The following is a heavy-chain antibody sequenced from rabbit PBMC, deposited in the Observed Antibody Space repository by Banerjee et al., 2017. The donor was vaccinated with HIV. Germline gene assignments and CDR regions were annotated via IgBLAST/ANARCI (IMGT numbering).Heavy chain of an antibody. D-gene: IGHD1-1*01. J-gene: IGHJ4*01. V-gene: IGHV1S43*01. Sequence: QEQLEESGGGLVKPEGSLTLTCRASGFDLSTYYYMCWVRQAPGKGLKLIACINIGNGIESYASWAKGRFTITRSTSLNTVNLKMTSLTAADTATYFCARADNTNSDYFNLWGPGTLVTVS. CDR2: INIGNGIE. CDR1: GFDLSTYYY. CDR3: ARADNTNSDYFNL.